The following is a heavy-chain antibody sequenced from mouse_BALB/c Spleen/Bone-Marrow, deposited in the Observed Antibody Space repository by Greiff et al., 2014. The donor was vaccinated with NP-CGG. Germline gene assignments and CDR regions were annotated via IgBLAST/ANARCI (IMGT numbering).Heavy chain of an antibody. V-gene: IGHV5-6-4*01. D-gene: IGHD2-1*01. J-gene: IGHJ4*01. CDR1: GFTFSSYT. CDR3: TRDGKGNYDYAMDY. CDR2: ISSGGSYT. Sequence: VPLKESGGGLMKPGGALKLSCGAPGFTFSSYTLSWVRRTPGKRLGGGATISSGGSYTYYPDSVKDRFTISRDNAKNTLYLQMSSLKSEDTAMYYCTRDGKGNYDYAMDYWGQGTSVTVSS.